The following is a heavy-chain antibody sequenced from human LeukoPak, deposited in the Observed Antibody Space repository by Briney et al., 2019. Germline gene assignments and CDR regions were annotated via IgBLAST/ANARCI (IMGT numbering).Heavy chain of an antibody. J-gene: IGHJ6*03. Sequence: SETLSLTCTVSGGSISSYYWSWIRQPPGKGLEWIGYIYYSGSTNYNPSLKSRATISVDTSKNQFSLKLSSVTAADTAVYYCARETSQKGAHYMDVWGKGTTVTVSS. D-gene: IGHD3-16*01. CDR3: ARETSQKGAHYMDV. CDR1: GGSISSYY. CDR2: IYYSGST. V-gene: IGHV4-59*01.